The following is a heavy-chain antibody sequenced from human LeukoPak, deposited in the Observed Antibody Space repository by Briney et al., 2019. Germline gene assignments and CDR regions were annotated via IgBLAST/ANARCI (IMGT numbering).Heavy chain of an antibody. J-gene: IGHJ3*02. D-gene: IGHD2-15*01. Sequence: GGSLRLSCAASGFTFSSYSMNWVRQAPGKGLEWVSYISSSSSTIYYADSVKGRFTISRDNAKNSLYLQMNSLRAEDTAVYYCAREDCSGGSCYFLQRNAFDIWGQGTMVTVSS. CDR1: GFTFSSYS. V-gene: IGHV3-48*04. CDR3: AREDCSGGSCYFLQRNAFDI. CDR2: ISSSSSTI.